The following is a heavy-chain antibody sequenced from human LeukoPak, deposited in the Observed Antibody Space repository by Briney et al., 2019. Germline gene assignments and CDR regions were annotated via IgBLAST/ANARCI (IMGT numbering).Heavy chain of an antibody. Sequence: SETLSLTCTVSGGSISSYYWSWIRQPAGKGLEWIGRIYTSGSTNYDPSLKSRVTISVDTSKNQFSLKLSSVTAADTAVYYCARGRFNGDYYFDYWGQGTLVTVSS. D-gene: IGHD4-17*01. CDR1: GGSISSYY. V-gene: IGHV4-4*07. J-gene: IGHJ4*02. CDR3: ARGRFNGDYYFDY. CDR2: IYTSGST.